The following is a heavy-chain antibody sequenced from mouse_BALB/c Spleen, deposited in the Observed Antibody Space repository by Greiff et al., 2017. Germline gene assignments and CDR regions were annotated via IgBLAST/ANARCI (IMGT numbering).Heavy chain of an antibody. V-gene: IGHV5-4*02. J-gene: IGHJ2*01. Sequence: DVMLVESGGGLVKPGGSLKLSCAASGFTFSDYYMYWVRQTPEKRLEWVATISDGGSYTYYPDSVKGRFTISRDNAKNNLYLQMSSLKSEDTAMYYCARDGDYEDFDYWGQGTTLTVSS. CDR3: ARDGDYEDFDY. CDR1: GFTFSDYY. CDR2: ISDGGSYT. D-gene: IGHD2-4*01.